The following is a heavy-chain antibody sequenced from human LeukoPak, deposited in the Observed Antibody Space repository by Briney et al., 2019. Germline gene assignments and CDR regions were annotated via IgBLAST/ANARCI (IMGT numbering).Heavy chain of an antibody. V-gene: IGHV1-2*02. D-gene: IGHD3-3*01. Sequence: ASVKVSCKASGYTFTGYYMHWVRQAPGQGLEWMGWINPNSGGTNYAQKFRGRVTMTRDTSISTAYMELSRLRSDDTAVYYCARDQSEYDFWSGYFRGDYYYYYMDVWGKGTTVTVSS. CDR2: INPNSGGT. J-gene: IGHJ6*03. CDR3: ARDQSEYDFWSGYFRGDYYYYYMDV. CDR1: GYTFTGYY.